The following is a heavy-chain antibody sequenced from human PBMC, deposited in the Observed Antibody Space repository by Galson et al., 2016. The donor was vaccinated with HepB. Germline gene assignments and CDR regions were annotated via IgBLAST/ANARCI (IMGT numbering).Heavy chain of an antibody. CDR1: GLTFSGSG. V-gene: IGHV3-30*18. CDR3: AKEGPHSGGSPYSFDY. Sequence: SLRLSCAASGLTFSGSGMHWVRQAPGKGPDWVAVVSSAGGTTYYGDSVKGRFTISRDNSKNTLYLQMDSLRVEDTAMYYCAKEGPHSGGSPYSFDYWGQGTLVTVSS. J-gene: IGHJ4*02. CDR2: VSSAGGTT. D-gene: IGHD2-15*01.